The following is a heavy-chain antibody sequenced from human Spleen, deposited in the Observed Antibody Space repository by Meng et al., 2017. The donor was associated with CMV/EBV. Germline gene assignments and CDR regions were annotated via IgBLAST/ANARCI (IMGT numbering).Heavy chain of an antibody. V-gene: IGHV3-66*02. Sequence: GGSLRLSCVASGFTFSNAWMSWVRQAPGKGLEWVSVIYSGGSTYYADSVKGRFTISRDNSKNTLYLQMNSLRAEDTAVYYCARGELAAGGVSDYWGQGTLVTVSS. CDR1: GFTFSNAW. CDR2: IYSGGST. CDR3: ARGELAAGGVSDY. D-gene: IGHD6-13*01. J-gene: IGHJ4*02.